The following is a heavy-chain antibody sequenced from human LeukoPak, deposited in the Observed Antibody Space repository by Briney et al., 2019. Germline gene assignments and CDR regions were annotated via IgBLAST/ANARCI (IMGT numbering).Heavy chain of an antibody. CDR2: ISSDGVYD. V-gene: IGHV3-30*01. J-gene: IGHJ4*02. CDR1: GFTFSSYA. Sequence: GGSPRLSCAASGFTFSSYAMHWVRQAPGKGLEWVSIISSDGVYDYYADSVKGRFTISRDNSKNTLYLQLNSLTTEDTAVYYCARDSSGYQWGQGTLVTVSS. D-gene: IGHD3-22*01. CDR3: ARDSSGYQ.